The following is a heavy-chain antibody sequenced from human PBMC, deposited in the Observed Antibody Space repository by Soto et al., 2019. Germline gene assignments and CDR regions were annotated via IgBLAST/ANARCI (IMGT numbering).Heavy chain of an antibody. CDR2: INAGNGNT. D-gene: IGHD1-26*01. V-gene: IGHV1-3*01. J-gene: IGHJ3*02. CDR1: GYTFTSYA. CDR3: ASPLSLIVGAPMAFDI. Sequence: ASEVSCKASGYTFTSYAMHWVRQAPGQRLEWMGWINAGNGNTKYSQKFQGRVTITRDTSASTAYMELSSLRSEDTAVYYCASPLSLIVGAPMAFDIWGQGTMVTVSS.